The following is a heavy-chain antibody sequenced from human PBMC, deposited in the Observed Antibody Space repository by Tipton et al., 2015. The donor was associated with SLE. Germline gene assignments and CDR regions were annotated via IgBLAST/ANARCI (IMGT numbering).Heavy chain of an antibody. CDR1: GYTFTTYG. V-gene: IGHV1-18*01. CDR3: ALSSVAATQAY. Sequence: QSGPEVKKPGASVKVSCKASGYTFTTYGISWVRQAPGQGLEWMGWISAYNGNTDYAQKLQGRVTMTTDTSTSTAYMELRSLRSDDTAVYYRALSSVAATQAYWGQGTLVTVSS. D-gene: IGHD6-13*01. J-gene: IGHJ4*02. CDR2: ISAYNGNT.